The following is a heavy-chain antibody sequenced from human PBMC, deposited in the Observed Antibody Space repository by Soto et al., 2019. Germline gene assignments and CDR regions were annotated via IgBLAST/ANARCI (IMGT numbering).Heavy chain of an antibody. CDR2: INPNSGGT. CDR3: ARDSHYYDSRAGGFDP. J-gene: IGHJ5*02. V-gene: IGHV1-2*02. D-gene: IGHD3-22*01. Sequence: QVQLVQSGAEVKKPGASVKVSCKASGYTFTGYYMHWVRQAPGQELEWMGWINPNSGGTNYAQKFQGRVTMTRDTSISTAYMELSRLRSDDTAVYYCARDSHYYDSRAGGFDPWGQGTLVTVSS. CDR1: GYTFTGYY.